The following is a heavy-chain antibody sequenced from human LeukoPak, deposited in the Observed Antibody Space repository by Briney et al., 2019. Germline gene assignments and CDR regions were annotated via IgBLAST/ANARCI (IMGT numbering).Heavy chain of an antibody. CDR3: ARAGSSGWDENAFDI. CDR2: IYSGGST. D-gene: IGHD6-19*01. J-gene: IGHJ3*02. V-gene: IGHV3-53*01. Sequence: PGGSLRLSCAASGFTVSSNYMSWVRQAPGKGLEWVSVIYSGGSTYYADSVKGRFTISRDNSKNTLYLQMNSLRAEDTAVYYCARAGSSGWDENAFDIWGQGIMVTVSS. CDR1: GFTVSSNY.